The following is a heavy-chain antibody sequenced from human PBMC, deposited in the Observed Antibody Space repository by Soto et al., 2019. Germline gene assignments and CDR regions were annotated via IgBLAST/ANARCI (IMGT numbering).Heavy chain of an antibody. Sequence: QVQLVQSGAEVKKPGSSVKVSCKASGGTFSSYAISWVRQAPGQGLEWMGGIIPIFGTANYAQKFQGRVTMTADESTSTAYMELSSLRSEDTAVYYCARGVGMATIAGYWYFDLWGRGTLVTVSS. D-gene: IGHD5-12*01. CDR1: GGTFSSYA. J-gene: IGHJ2*01. CDR3: ARGVGMATIAGYWYFDL. CDR2: IIPIFGTA. V-gene: IGHV1-69*12.